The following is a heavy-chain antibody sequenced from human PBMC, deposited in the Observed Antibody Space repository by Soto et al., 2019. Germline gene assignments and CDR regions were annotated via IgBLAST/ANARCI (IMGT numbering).Heavy chain of an antibody. CDR1: GFTFSSYG. Sequence: QVQLVESGGGVVQPGRSLRLSCAASGFTFSSYGMHWVRQAPGKGLEWVAVISYDGSNKYYADSVKGRFTISRDNSKNTLYLQMNSLRAEDTAVYYCAKDRTVTTVYYYYYMDVWGKGTTVTVSS. J-gene: IGHJ6*03. D-gene: IGHD4-17*01. V-gene: IGHV3-30*18. CDR2: ISYDGSNK. CDR3: AKDRTVTTVYYYYYMDV.